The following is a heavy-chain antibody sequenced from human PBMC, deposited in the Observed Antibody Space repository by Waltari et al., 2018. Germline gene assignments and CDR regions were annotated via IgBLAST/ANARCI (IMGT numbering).Heavy chain of an antibody. D-gene: IGHD6-19*01. CDR1: GYSIRSGYY. V-gene: IGHV4-38-2*01. J-gene: IGHJ4*02. CDR2: IYHSGST. Sequence: QVQLQESGPGLVKPSGTLSLTCAVSGYSIRSGYYWGWIRQPPGKGLEWIGSIYHSGSTYYNPSLKSRVTISVDTSKNQFSLKLSSVTAADTAVYYCARRGVKGSGYFDYWGQGTLVTVSS. CDR3: ARRGVKGSGYFDY.